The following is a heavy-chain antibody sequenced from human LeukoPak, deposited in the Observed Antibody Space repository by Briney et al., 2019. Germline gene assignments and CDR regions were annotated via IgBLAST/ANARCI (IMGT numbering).Heavy chain of an antibody. Sequence: GESLKIPCKGSGYSFTSYWIGWVRQMPGKGLEWMGIIYSGDSDTKYSPSFQGQATISADKSISAAYLLWSSLKAADTAMYYCARRVPTLDYDFWSGSMDVWGKGTTVTVSS. D-gene: IGHD3-3*01. V-gene: IGHV5-51*01. CDR3: ARRVPTLDYDFWSGSMDV. CDR2: IYSGDSDT. J-gene: IGHJ6*03. CDR1: GYSFTSYW.